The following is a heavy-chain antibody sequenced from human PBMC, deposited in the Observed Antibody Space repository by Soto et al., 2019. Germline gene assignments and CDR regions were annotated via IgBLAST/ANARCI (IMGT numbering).Heavy chain of an antibody. CDR2: ISAYNGNT. V-gene: IGHV1-18*01. CDR1: GYTFTSYG. D-gene: IGHD6-13*01. J-gene: IGHJ6*02. Sequence: QVQLVQSGAEVKKPGASVKVSCKASGYTFTSYGISWVRQAPGQGLEWMGWISAYNGNTNYAQKLQGRVTMTTDTSTRTAYRELRSLRSDDTAVYYCALLAGADESGYGMDVWGQGTTVTVSS. CDR3: ALLAGADESGYGMDV.